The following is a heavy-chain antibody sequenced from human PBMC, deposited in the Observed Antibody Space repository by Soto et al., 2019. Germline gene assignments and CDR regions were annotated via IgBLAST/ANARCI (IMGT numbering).Heavy chain of an antibody. CDR2: IKQDGSEK. CDR1: GFTFSSYW. Sequence: EVQLVESGGGLVQPGGSLRLSCAASGFTFSSYWMSWVRQAPGKGLEWVANIKQDGSEKYYVDSVKGRFTISRDNAKNSLYLQMNSLRAEDTAVYYCARSGYCSGGSCYRTLFDYWGQGTLVTVSS. V-gene: IGHV3-7*01. D-gene: IGHD2-15*01. CDR3: ARSGYCSGGSCYRTLFDY. J-gene: IGHJ4*02.